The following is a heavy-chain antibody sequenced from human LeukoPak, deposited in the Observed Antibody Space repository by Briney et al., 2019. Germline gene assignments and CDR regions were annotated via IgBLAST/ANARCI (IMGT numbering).Heavy chain of an antibody. J-gene: IGHJ3*02. Sequence: GGSLRLSCAASGFTFTDYYMSWIRQAPGKGLEWVSYISNIDSMRYYTDSVKGRFTISRDNAKNSLHLQLNSLRAEGTAVYYCARRSGVHAFDMWGQGTMVTVSP. CDR3: ARRSGVHAFDM. D-gene: IGHD3-10*01. V-gene: IGHV3-11*04. CDR2: ISNIDSMR. CDR1: GFTFTDYY.